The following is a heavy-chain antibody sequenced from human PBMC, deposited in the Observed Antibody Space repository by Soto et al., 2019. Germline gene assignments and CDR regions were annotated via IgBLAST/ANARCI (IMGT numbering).Heavy chain of an antibody. CDR2: IYYSGST. D-gene: IGHD3-22*01. Sequence: SETLSLTCTVSGGSISSYYWSWIRQPPGKGLEWIGYIYYSGSTNYNPSLKSRVTISVDTSKNQFSLKLSSVTAADTAVYYCARYYYDSSAFYRRRYYYYGMDVWGQGTTVTVSS. CDR3: ARYYYDSSAFYRRRYYYYGMDV. CDR1: GGSISSYY. V-gene: IGHV4-59*01. J-gene: IGHJ6*02.